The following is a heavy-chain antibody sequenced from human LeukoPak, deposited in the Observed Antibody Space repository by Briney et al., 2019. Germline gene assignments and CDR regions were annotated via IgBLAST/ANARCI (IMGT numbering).Heavy chain of an antibody. CDR2: INHSGST. CDR1: GGSFSGYY. CDR3: AKVAVEYYYGSGSFDY. V-gene: IGHV4-34*01. J-gene: IGHJ4*02. D-gene: IGHD3-10*01. Sequence: SETLSLTCAVYGGSFSGYYWSWIRQPPGKGLEWIGEINHSGSTNYNPSLKSRVTISVDTSENQFSMKLSSVTAADTAAYYCAKVAVEYYYGSGSFDYWGQGTLVTVSS.